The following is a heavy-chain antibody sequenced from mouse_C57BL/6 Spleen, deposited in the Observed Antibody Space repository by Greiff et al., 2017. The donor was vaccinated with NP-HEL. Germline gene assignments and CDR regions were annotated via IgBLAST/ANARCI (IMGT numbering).Heavy chain of an antibody. V-gene: IGHV1-61*01. CDR1: GYTFTSYW. CDR2: IYPSDSET. D-gene: IGHD4-1*01. CDR3: ARGDWAGDYFDY. Sequence: QVQLQQPGAELVRPGSSVKLSCKASGYTFTSYWMDWVKQRPGQGLEWIGNIYPSDSETHYNQKFKDKATLTVDKSSSTAYMQLSSLTSEDSAVYYCARGDWAGDYFDYWGQGTTLTVSS. J-gene: IGHJ2*01.